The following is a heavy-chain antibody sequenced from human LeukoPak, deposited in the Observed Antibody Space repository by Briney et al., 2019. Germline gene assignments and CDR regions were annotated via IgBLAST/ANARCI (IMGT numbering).Heavy chain of an antibody. CDR3: ARGGRDSIAAAGSSYYHYYYMDV. V-gene: IGHV1-18*01. J-gene: IGHJ6*03. CDR2: ISAYNGNT. D-gene: IGHD6-13*01. Sequence: ASVKVSCKASGYTFTSYGISWVRQAPGQGLEWMGWISAYNGNTNYAQKLQGRVTMTTDTSTSTAYMELRSLRSDDTAVYYCARGGRDSIAAAGSSYYHYYYMDVWGKGTTVTVSS. CDR1: GYTFTSYG.